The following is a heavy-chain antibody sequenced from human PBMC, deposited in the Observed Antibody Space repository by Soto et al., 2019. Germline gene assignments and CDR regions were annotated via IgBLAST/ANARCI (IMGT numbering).Heavy chain of an antibody. CDR3: ARGEGRLVGTWFDP. CDR1: CGSFMRYY. J-gene: IGHJ5*02. V-gene: IGHV4-34*01. CDR2: FHHCGVT. D-gene: IGHD5-12*01. Sequence: SETLSLPCGVCCGSFMRYYLDWIRQPLGNGLDELGEFHHCGVTDYNPALESRGTISIDTSKTQFSLKLTSVTAADTAVYYCARGEGRLVGTWFDPWGQGTLVT.